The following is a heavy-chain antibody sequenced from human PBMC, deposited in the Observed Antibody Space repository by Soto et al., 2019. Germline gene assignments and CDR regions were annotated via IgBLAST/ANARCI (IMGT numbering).Heavy chain of an antibody. CDR1: GFTFSSYG. J-gene: IGHJ4*02. CDR3: ARDKDILTGYSYYFDY. V-gene: IGHV3-33*01. Sequence: GGSLRLSCAASGFTFSSYGMHWVRQAPGKGLEWVAVIWYDGSNKYYADSVKGRFTISRDNSKNTLYLQMNSLRAEDTAVYYYARDKDILTGYSYYFDYWGQGTLVTVSS. CDR2: IWYDGSNK. D-gene: IGHD3-9*01.